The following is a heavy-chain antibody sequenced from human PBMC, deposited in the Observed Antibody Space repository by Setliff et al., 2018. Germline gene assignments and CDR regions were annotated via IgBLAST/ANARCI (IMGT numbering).Heavy chain of an antibody. D-gene: IGHD2-15*01. CDR1: RGTFSSYG. CDR2: IIPIFGTT. Sequence: SAKVSCKASRGTFSSYGITWVRQAPGQGLEWMGGIIPIFGTTDYAQKFQGRVTVITDESTSTAYMELSSLKSEDTAMYYCAREGVDTRSSTDYRYYMDVWGKGTTVTVSS. V-gene: IGHV1-69*05. J-gene: IGHJ6*03. CDR3: AREGVDTRSSTDYRYYMDV.